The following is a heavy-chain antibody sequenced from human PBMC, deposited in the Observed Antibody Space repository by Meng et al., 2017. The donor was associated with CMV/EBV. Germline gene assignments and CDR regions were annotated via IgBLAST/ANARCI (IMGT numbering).Heavy chain of an antibody. V-gene: IGHV5-51*01. CDR1: GYSFTSYW. CDR2: IYPGDSDT. CDR3: ARPRSYSLPEPPDAFDI. Sequence: KVSRKGSGYSFTSYWIGWVRQMPGKGLEWMGIIYPGDSDTRYSPSFQGQVTISADKSISTAYLQWSSLKASDTAMYYCARPRSYSLPEPPDAFDIWGQGTMVTVSS. J-gene: IGHJ3*02. D-gene: IGHD1-26*01.